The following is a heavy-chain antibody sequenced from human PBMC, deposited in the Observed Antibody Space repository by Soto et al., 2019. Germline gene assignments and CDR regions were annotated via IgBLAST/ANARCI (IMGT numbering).Heavy chain of an antibody. CDR1: GFTFSNYG. J-gene: IGHJ4*02. D-gene: IGHD6-6*01. CDR3: AKDLTSRSSDYYFDY. CDR2: ISYSGNDY. Sequence: PGGSLRLSCAAFGFTFSNYGIHWVRQAPGKGLEWAAVISYSGNDYHYADSVKGRFTISRDNSKNTLYLQMNSLRAEDTAVYYCAKDLTSRSSDYYFDYWGQGTLVTVSS. V-gene: IGHV3-30*18.